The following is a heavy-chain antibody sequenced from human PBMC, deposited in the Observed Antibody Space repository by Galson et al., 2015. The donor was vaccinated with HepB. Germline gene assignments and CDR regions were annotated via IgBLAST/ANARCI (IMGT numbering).Heavy chain of an antibody. CDR3: ARGTSGDY. D-gene: IGHD3/OR15-3a*01. V-gene: IGHV3-7*03. Sequence: SLRLSCAASGFTFRSYWMSWVRQAPGKGLGWVANIKQDGSEKYYVDSVKGRFTISRDNAKNSLYLQMNSLRAEDTAVYYCARGTSGDYWGQGTLVTVSS. CDR1: GFTFRSYW. J-gene: IGHJ4*02. CDR2: IKQDGSEK.